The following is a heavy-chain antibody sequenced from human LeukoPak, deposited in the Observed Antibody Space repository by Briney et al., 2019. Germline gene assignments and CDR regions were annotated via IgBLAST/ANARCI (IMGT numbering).Heavy chain of an antibody. J-gene: IGHJ6*02. CDR2: IYYSGST. CDR3: ARLRCSGGSCYRPYYYYGMDV. CDR1: GGSFSGYY. V-gene: IGHV4-59*08. Sequence: SETLSLTCAVYGGSFSGYYWSWIRQPPGKGLEWIGYIYYSGSTNYNPSLKSRVTISVDTSKNQFSLKLSSVTAADTAVYYCARLRCSGGSCYRPYYYYGMDVWGQGTTVTVSS. D-gene: IGHD2-15*01.